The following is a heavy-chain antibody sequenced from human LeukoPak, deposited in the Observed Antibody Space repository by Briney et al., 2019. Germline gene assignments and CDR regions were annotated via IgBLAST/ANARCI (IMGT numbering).Heavy chain of an antibody. J-gene: IGHJ6*03. CDR1: GYTFTDYY. Sequence: GASVKISCKVSGYTFTDYYMHWVQQAPGKGLEWMGLVDPEDGETIYAEKFQGRVTITADTSTDTAYMELSSLRSEDTAVYYCARGGNSYGRATYYYYYMDVWGKGTTVTVSS. D-gene: IGHD5-18*01. V-gene: IGHV1-69-2*01. CDR3: ARGGNSYGRATYYYYYMDV. CDR2: VDPEDGET.